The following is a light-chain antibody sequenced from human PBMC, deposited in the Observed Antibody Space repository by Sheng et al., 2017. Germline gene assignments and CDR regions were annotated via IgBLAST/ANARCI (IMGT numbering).Light chain of an antibody. CDR1: DIVKSN. CDR3: QIWDSSSYHVV. J-gene: IGLJ3*02. CDR2: DDS. Sequence: YVLTQPPSVSVAPGQTATLSCGGDDIVKSNCALVPAEARPGPCPGRFDDSDRPSGVPDRFSGANSGNTATLTISRAEAGDEADYYCQIWDSSSYHVVFGGGTKLTVL. V-gene: IGLV3-21*02.